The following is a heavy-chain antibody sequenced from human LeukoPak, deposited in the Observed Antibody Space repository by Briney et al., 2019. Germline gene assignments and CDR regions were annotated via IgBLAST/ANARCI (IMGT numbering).Heavy chain of an antibody. J-gene: IGHJ3*02. D-gene: IGHD3-22*01. Sequence: SETLSLTCTVSGGSISSSSYYWGWIRQPPGKGLEWIGSIYYSGSTYYNPSLKSRVTISVDTSKNQFSLKLSSVTAADTAVYYCARRPVILITMIVVANDAFDIWGQGTMVTVSS. CDR1: GGSISSSSYY. CDR3: ARRPVILITMIVVANDAFDI. CDR2: IYYSGST. V-gene: IGHV4-39*01.